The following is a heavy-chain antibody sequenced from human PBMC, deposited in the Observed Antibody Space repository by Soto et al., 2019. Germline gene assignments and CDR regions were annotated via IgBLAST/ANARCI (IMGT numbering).Heavy chain of an antibody. CDR1: GGSISSGGYS. CDR3: ARVNIVVVPAAQERWFDP. D-gene: IGHD2-2*01. Sequence: SETLSLTCAVSGGSISSGGYSWSWIRQPPGKGLEWIGYIYHSGSTYYNPSLKSRVTISVDRSKNQFSLKLSSVTAADTAVYYCARVNIVVVPAAQERWFDPWGQGTLVTVSS. CDR2: IYHSGST. J-gene: IGHJ5*02. V-gene: IGHV4-30-2*02.